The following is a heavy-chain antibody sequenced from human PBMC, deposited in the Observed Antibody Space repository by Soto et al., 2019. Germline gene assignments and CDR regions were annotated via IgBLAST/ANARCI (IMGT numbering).Heavy chain of an antibody. J-gene: IGHJ4*02. D-gene: IGHD3-3*01. CDR1: GFTFSSYA. CDR2: ISYDGSNK. CDR3: ARGRYYDFWSVYYPPAECFVF. V-gene: IGHV3-30-3*01. Sequence: GGSLRLSCAASGFTFSSYAMHWVRQAPGKGLEWVAVISYDGSNKYYADSVKGRFTISRDNSKNTLYLQMNSLRAEDTAVYYCARGRYYDFWSVYYPPAECFVFWCQGTLVT.